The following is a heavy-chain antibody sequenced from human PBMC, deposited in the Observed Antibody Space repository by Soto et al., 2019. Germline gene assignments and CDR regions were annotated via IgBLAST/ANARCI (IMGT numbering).Heavy chain of an antibody. CDR2: ISAYNGNT. V-gene: IGHV1-18*01. CDR3: ARVRDGGEQWLVRGPHFDY. Sequence: QVQLVQSGAEVKKPGASVKVSCEASGYTFTSYGISWVRQAPGQGLEWMGWISAYNGNTNYAQKLQGRVTMTTDTSTSTAYMELRSLRSDDTAVYYCARVRDGGEQWLVRGPHFDYWGQGTLVTVSS. CDR1: GYTFTSYG. D-gene: IGHD6-19*01. J-gene: IGHJ4*02.